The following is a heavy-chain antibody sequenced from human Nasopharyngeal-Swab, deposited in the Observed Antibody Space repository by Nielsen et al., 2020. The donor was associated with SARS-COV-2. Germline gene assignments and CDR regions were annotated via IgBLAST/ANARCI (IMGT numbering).Heavy chain of an antibody. CDR2: IKSKTDGGTT. J-gene: IGHJ5*02. CDR3: TTVGPNYDFWSGYENWFDP. Sequence: VRQAPGKGLEWVGCIKSKTDGGTTDYAAPVKGRFTISRDDSKNTLYLQMNSLKTEDTAVYYCTTVGPNYDFWSGYENWFDPWGQGTLVTVSS. D-gene: IGHD3-3*01. V-gene: IGHV3-15*01.